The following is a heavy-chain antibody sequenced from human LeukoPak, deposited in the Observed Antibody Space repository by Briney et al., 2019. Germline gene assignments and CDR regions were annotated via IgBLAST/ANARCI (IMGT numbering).Heavy chain of an antibody. V-gene: IGHV4-30-2*01. CDR3: ARLTTNDWYFDL. J-gene: IGHJ2*01. CDR2: IYHSGST. Sequence: PSETLSLTCAVSGGSISSGGYSWSWIRQPPGKGLEWIGYIYHSGSTYYNPSLKSRVTISVDRSKNQFSLNLSPVTAADTAVYYCARLTTNDWYFDLWGRGTLVTVSS. CDR1: GGSISSGGYS. D-gene: IGHD2/OR15-2a*01.